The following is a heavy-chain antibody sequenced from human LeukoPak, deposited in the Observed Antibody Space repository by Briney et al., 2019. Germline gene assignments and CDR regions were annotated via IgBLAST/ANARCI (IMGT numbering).Heavy chain of an antibody. CDR1: GFTFSSYR. J-gene: IGHJ4*02. V-gene: IGHV3-21*01. Sequence: GGSLRLSCAASGFTFSSYRMSWVRQARGKGLEWVSSISSSNSYIYNADSVKERFTISSDNAKNALYLQMNGLRAEDTDVYYCASGMASGYYDSSGYSPFDYWGQGTLVTVSS. D-gene: IGHD3-22*01. CDR3: ASGMASGYYDSSGYSPFDY. CDR2: ISSSNSYI.